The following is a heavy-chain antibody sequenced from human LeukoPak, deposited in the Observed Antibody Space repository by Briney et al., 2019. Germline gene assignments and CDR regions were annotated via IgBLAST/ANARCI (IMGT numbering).Heavy chain of an antibody. CDR3: ARDKVDSSGSLDY. CDR1: GYTFTSYA. V-gene: IGHV1-3*01. J-gene: IGHJ4*02. D-gene: IGHD6-19*01. CDR2: INAGNGNT. Sequence: ASVTASCKASGYTFTSYAMHWVRQAAGQRREWMGWINAGNGNTKYSQKFQGRVTITRDTSASTAYMELSSLRSEDTAVYYCARDKVDSSGSLDYWGQGTLVTVSS.